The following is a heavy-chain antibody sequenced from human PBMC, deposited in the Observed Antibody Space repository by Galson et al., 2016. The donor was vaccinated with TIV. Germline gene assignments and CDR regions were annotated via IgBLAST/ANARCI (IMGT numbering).Heavy chain of an antibody. CDR1: GVTFISFA. CDR2: IIPIFRTV. J-gene: IGHJ4*02. Sequence: SVKVSCKASGVTFISFAISWVRQAPGQGLKWMGGIIPIFRTVHYAQRFQGRVTITADESTSTAYMELRSLRAEDTAVYYCARGDVYDSLDGWGQGTLVTVSS. CDR3: ARGDVYDSLDG. D-gene: IGHD3-22*01. V-gene: IGHV1-69*13.